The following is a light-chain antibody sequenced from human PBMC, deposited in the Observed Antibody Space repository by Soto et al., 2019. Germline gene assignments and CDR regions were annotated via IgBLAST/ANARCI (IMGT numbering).Light chain of an antibody. CDR3: SSFSSSSTLYV. Sequence: QSALTQPASVSASPGQSITISCTGTSSDVGGYDYVSWYQQHPGKARKLMLYEASNRPSGVSNRFSGSKSGNTASLSISGLQAEDEADYYCSSFSSSSTLYVFGTGTKVTVL. J-gene: IGLJ1*01. CDR2: EAS. V-gene: IGLV2-14*01. CDR1: SSDVGGYDY.